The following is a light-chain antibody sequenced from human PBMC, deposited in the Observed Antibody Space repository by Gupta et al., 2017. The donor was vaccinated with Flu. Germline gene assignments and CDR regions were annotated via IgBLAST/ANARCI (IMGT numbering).Light chain of an antibody. V-gene: IGKV3-15*01. CDR3: QQYDNWHFT. CDR2: AAA. CDR1: QSVGSS. J-gene: IGKJ3*01. Sequence: EIVMTQSPATLSVSPGERATLSCRASQSVGSSLAWYQQKPGLAPRLLIHAAATRATGIPARFSGSGSGTEFTLTISSLQSEDFALYYCQQYDNWHFTFGPGTKVDIK.